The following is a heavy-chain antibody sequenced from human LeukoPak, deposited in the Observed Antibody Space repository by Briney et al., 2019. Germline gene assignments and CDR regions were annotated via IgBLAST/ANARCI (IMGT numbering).Heavy chain of an antibody. CDR1: GGSISRSNW. V-gene: IGHV4-4*02. J-gene: IGHJ4*02. Sequence: SETLSLTCAVSGGSISRSNWWSWVRQPPGKGLEWIGDILHSGDTNYNASLRSRLTISLDKSRNQFSLKLNSVSATDTAVYYCARHYGPWGQGTLVTVSS. CDR3: ARHYGP. CDR2: ILHSGDT. D-gene: IGHD3-16*01.